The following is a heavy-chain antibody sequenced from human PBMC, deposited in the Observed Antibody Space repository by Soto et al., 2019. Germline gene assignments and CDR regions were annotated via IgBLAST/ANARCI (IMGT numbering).Heavy chain of an antibody. CDR3: AKDGRDPRFSFDI. Sequence: GGSLRLSCAASGFTFSSYAMSWVRQAPGKGLEWVSAISGSGGSTYYADSVKGRFTISRDNSKNTLYLQMNSLRAEDTAVYYWAKDGRDPRFSFDIWGKGTMVTVSS. J-gene: IGHJ3*02. V-gene: IGHV3-23*01. CDR1: GFTFSSYA. D-gene: IGHD3-16*01. CDR2: ISGSGGST.